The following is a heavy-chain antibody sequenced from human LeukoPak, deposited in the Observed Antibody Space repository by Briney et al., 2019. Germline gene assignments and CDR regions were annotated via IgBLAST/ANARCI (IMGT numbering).Heavy chain of an antibody. J-gene: IGHJ4*02. CDR3: ARVAEAAAFDS. V-gene: IGHV3-7*01. CDR2: IKQDGSEK. CDR1: GFTFSSYW. Sequence: SGGSLRLSCAASGFTFSSYWMSWVRQAPGKGLEWVANIKQDGSEKYYVDSVKGRFTISRDNAKNSLYLQMNSLKPEDTAVYYCARVAEAAAFDSWGQGTLVTVSS. D-gene: IGHD6-13*01.